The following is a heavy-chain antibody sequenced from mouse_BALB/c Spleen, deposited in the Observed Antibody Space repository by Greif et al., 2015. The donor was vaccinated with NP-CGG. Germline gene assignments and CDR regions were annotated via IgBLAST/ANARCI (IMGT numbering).Heavy chain of an antibody. CDR1: GFTFSSYG. Sequence: EVMLVESGGGLVKPGGSLKLSCAASGFTFSSYGMSWVRQTPEKRLEWVATISGGGSYTYYPDSVKGRFTISRDNAKNNLYLQMSSLRSEDTALYYCARQGLRDYFDYWGQGTTLTVSS. D-gene: IGHD3-1*01. J-gene: IGHJ2*01. V-gene: IGHV5-9-2*01. CDR2: ISGGGSYT. CDR3: ARQGLRDYFDY.